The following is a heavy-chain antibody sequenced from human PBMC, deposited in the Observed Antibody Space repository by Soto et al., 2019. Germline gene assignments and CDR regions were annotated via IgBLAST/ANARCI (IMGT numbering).Heavy chain of an antibody. CDR2: ISTSGST. J-gene: IGHJ4*02. D-gene: IGHD6-19*01. CDR1: GGSISSGGYY. V-gene: IGHV4-31*03. Sequence: QVQLQESGPGLVKPSQTLSLTCTVSGGSISSGGYYWSWIRQHPGKGLEWMGYISTSGSTYYSPSLKGRVTISVDTSKNRLSLKLTSLTAADTAVYYCARGHGWYYWGQGTLVTVSS. CDR3: ARGHGWYY.